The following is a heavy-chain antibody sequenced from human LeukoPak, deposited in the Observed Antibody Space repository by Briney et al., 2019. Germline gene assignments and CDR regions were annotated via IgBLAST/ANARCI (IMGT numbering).Heavy chain of an antibody. D-gene: IGHD1-7*01. V-gene: IGHV3-30-3*01. CDR3: ARVPIRIHWNYDY. CDR2: ISYDGSNK. Sequence: PGGSLRLSCAASGFTFSSYAMHWVRQAPDKGLEWVAVISYDGSNKYYADSVKGRFTISRDNSKNTLYLQMNSLRAEDTAVYYCARVPIRIHWNYDYWGQGTLVTVSS. CDR1: GFTFSSYA. J-gene: IGHJ4*02.